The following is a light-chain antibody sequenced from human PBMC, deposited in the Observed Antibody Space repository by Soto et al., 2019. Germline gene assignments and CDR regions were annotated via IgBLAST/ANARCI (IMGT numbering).Light chain of an antibody. CDR3: SSYAGSNNLV. V-gene: IGLV2-8*01. CDR2: EVS. CDR1: SSDVGGYNY. Sequence: SVLTQPPSASGSPGQSVNISFTGTSSDVGGYNYSSWYQQHPGKAPKLMIYEVSKRPSGVPDRFSGSKSGNTASLTVSGLQAEDEADYYCSSYAGSNNLVFGGGTKLTVL. J-gene: IGLJ2*01.